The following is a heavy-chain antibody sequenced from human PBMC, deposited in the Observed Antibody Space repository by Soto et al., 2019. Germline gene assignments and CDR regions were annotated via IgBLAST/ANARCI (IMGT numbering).Heavy chain of an antibody. CDR2: TYYRSKWYN. D-gene: IGHD6-19*01. CDR1: GDSVSSDSAA. J-gene: IGHJ6*02. Sequence: QVQLQQSGPGLVKPSQTLSLTCAISGDSVSSDSAAWNWIRQSPSRGLERLGRTYYRSKWYNDYGVSGNGRITINPYTSKNHFSLQLNSVTPEDTAVYYCVRSRVFIAVAGMATYYYYYGMDVWGRGTTVTVSS. CDR3: VRSRVFIAVAGMATYYYYYGMDV. V-gene: IGHV6-1*01.